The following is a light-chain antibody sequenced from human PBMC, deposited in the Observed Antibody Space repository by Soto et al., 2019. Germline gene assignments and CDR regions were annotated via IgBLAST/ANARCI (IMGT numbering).Light chain of an antibody. J-gene: IGKJ4*01. Sequence: ESVLTQSPAALAGSPGESATLSCRASQSVSSYLAWYQQKPGQAPRLLIYDASNRATGIPARFSGSGSGTDFTLTISSLEPEDFAVYYCQQRSNWPPTFGGGTKVDIK. CDR2: DAS. V-gene: IGKV3-11*01. CDR3: QQRSNWPPT. CDR1: QSVSSY.